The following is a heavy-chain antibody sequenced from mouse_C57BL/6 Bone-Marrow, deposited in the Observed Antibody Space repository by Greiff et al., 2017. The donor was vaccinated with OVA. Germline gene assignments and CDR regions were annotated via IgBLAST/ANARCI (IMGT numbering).Heavy chain of an antibody. D-gene: IGHD2-3*01. CDR3: ARGDGCCYAMDG. CDR2: IDPANGNT. V-gene: IGHV14-3*01. J-gene: IGHJ4*01. CDR1: GFNIKNNY. Sequence: EVKLQESVAELVRPGASVKLSCTASGFNIKNNYMHWVKQRPEQGLEWIGRIDPANGNTKYAPKFQGKATITADTSSNTAYLQLSSLTSEDTAIYYGARGDGCCYAMDGWGQGTSVTVSS.